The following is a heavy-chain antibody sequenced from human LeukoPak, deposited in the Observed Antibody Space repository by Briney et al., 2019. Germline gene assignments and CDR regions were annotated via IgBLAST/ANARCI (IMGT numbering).Heavy chain of an antibody. CDR2: TYYSGST. J-gene: IGHJ3*02. D-gene: IGHD2-2*01. V-gene: IGHV4-59*01. CDR3: ARWSDTSPI. Sequence: PSETLSLTCTVSGGSISNYYWSWIRQAPGKGLEWIGFTYYSGSTNYNPSLRSRVTISVDTSKNQFSLKLNSVTAADTAVYYCARWSDTSPIWGQGTMVIVSS. CDR1: GGSISNYY.